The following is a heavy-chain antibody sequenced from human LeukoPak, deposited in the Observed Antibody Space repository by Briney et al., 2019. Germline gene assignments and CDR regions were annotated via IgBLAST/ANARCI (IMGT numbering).Heavy chain of an antibody. CDR1: GFSFSGYG. V-gene: IGHV3-30*06. J-gene: IGHJ5*02. Sequence: PGGSLRLSCAASGFSFSGYGMHWVRQAPGKGLEWVAVMWSDGNNKNYADSVKGRFTVSRDTSTSTLYLHMNSLRTDDTAVYFCARDLDTNSRFSWLDPWGQGTLVTVSS. D-gene: IGHD6-13*01. CDR3: ARDLDTNSRFSWLDP. CDR2: MWSDGNNK.